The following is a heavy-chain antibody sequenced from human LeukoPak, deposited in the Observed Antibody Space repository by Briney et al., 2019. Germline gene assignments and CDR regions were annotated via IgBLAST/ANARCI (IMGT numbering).Heavy chain of an antibody. CDR2: IYYSGST. J-gene: IGHJ4*02. D-gene: IGHD2-15*01. CDR1: GGSISSGGYY. Sequence: SQTLSLTCTVSGGSISSGGYYWSWIRQHPGKGLEWIGYIYYSGSTYYNPSLKSRLTISVDTSKNQFSLKLSSVTAADTAVYYCARGVVSLTPYYFDYWGQGTLVTVSS. CDR3: ARGVVSLTPYYFDY. V-gene: IGHV4-31*03.